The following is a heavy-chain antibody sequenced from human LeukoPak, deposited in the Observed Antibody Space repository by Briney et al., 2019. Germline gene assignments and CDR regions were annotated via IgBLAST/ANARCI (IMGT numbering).Heavy chain of an antibody. Sequence: VASVKVSCKASGYTFTSYYMHWVRQAPGQGLEWMGWINPNSGDTNYAQKFQGRVSMTADTSTSTAYMELRSLRSDDTAVYYCARSGRGTYYYFDLWGQGTLVTVSS. CDR1: GYTFTSYY. CDR2: INPNSGDT. CDR3: ARSGRGTYYYFDL. V-gene: IGHV1-2*02. D-gene: IGHD1-26*01. J-gene: IGHJ4*02.